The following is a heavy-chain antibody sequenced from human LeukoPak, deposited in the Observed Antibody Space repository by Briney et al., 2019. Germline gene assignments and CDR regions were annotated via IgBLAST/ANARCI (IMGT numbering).Heavy chain of an antibody. CDR1: GFTFSNYY. D-gene: IGHD2-2*01. CDR2: INQDGSEK. Sequence: GGSLRLSCAASGFTFSNYYMSWVRRAPGKGLEWVANINQDGSEKNYVDSVKGRFTISRDNAKNSLYLQMNSLRAEDTAVYYCTRDPEVPMDVWGQGTTVTVSS. CDR3: TRDPEVPMDV. J-gene: IGHJ6*02. V-gene: IGHV3-7*01.